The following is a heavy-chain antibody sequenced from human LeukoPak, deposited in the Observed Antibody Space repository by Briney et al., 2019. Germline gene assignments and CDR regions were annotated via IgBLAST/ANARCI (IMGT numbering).Heavy chain of an antibody. Sequence: ASVKVSCKASGYTFTGYYMHWVRQAPGQGLEWMGWINPNSGGTNYAQKFQGRVTMTRDTSISTAYMELSRLRSDDTAVYYCARGSATVTMCFDYWGQGTLVTVSS. J-gene: IGHJ4*02. CDR2: INPNSGGT. CDR1: GYTFTGYY. CDR3: ARGSATVTMCFDY. D-gene: IGHD4-17*01. V-gene: IGHV1-2*02.